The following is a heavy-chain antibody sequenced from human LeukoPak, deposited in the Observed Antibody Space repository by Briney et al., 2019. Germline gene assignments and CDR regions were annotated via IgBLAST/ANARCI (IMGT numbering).Heavy chain of an antibody. Sequence: SETLSLTCTVSGGSISSYYWSWIRQPPGKGLEWIGYIYYSGSTNYNPSLKSRVTISVDTSKNQFSLKLSSVTAADTAVYYCAREGISTAFDYWGQGTLVTVSS. J-gene: IGHJ4*02. V-gene: IGHV4-59*01. CDR2: IYYSGST. CDR3: AREGISTAFDY. CDR1: GGSISSYY. D-gene: IGHD2-15*01.